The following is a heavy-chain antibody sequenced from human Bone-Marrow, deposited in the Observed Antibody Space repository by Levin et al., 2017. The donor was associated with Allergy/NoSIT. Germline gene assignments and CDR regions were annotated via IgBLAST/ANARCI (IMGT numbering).Heavy chain of an antibody. CDR2: IKQDGSDK. V-gene: IGHV3-7*04. CDR3: AGGSVWLIDY. D-gene: IGHD6-19*01. J-gene: IGHJ4*02. Sequence: GGSLRLSCADSGFTFSTYWMNWVRQAPGKGLEWVAIIKQDGSDKYYVDSVKGRFTISRDNAKKSVHLQMNSLRADDTAVYYCAGGSVWLIDYWGQGTLVTVSS. CDR1: GFTFSTYW.